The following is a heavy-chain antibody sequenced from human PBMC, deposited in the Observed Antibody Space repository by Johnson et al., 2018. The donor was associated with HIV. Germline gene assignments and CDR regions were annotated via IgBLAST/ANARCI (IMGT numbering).Heavy chain of an antibody. V-gene: IGHV3-9*01. J-gene: IGHJ3*02. CDR2: ISWNSGSI. Sequence: VQLVESGGGLVQPGRSLRLSCAASGFTFDDYAMHWVRQAPGKGLEWVSGISWNSGSIGYADSVKGRFTISRENARYSLYLQMNSLRAEDTALYYCAKDSRNGTDETTDSFDIWGQGTMVTVSS. CDR1: GFTFDDYA. D-gene: IGHD1-1*01. CDR3: AKDSRNGTDETTDSFDI.